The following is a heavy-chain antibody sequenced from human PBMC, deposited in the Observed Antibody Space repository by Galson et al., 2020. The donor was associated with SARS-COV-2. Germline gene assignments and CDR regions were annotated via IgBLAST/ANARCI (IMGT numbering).Heavy chain of an antibody. Sequence: LSLTCAASGFSFSTYWMSWVRQAPGKGLEWVANIKQDGSERYYVDSVKGRFTISRDNAKNSLYLQMNSLRAEDTAVYYCARDRGAYSSGWSPDGYNLGDWGQGTLVTVSS. CDR3: ARDRGAYSSGWSPDGYNLGD. CDR1: GFSFSTYW. D-gene: IGHD6-19*01. CDR2: IKQDGSER. J-gene: IGHJ4*02. V-gene: IGHV3-7*01.